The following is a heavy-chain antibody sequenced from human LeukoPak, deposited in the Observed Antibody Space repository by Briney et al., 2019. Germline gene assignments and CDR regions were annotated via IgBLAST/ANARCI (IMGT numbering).Heavy chain of an antibody. Sequence: SETLSLTCTVSGGSISSSSYYWGWIRQPPGKGLEWIGSIYYTRSTYYNPSLKSRVTISVDTSKNQSSLKLTSVTAADTAVYYCARGVTMIVVVIHDWYFDLWGRGTLVTVSS. D-gene: IGHD3-22*01. V-gene: IGHV4-39*01. CDR3: ARGVTMIVVVIHDWYFDL. CDR1: GGSISSSSYY. J-gene: IGHJ2*01. CDR2: IYYTRST.